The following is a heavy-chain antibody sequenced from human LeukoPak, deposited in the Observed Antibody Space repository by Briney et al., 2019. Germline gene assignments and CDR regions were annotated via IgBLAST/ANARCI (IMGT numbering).Heavy chain of an antibody. V-gene: IGHV3-9*03. Sequence: GGSLRLSCAASGFTFDDYAMHWVRQAPGKGLEWVSGISWNSGSIGYADSVKGRFTISRDNAKNSLYLQMNSLRAEDMALYYCAKDRSSGWQFDAFDIWGQGTMVTVSS. CDR3: AKDRSSGWQFDAFDI. CDR2: ISWNSGSI. CDR1: GFTFDDYA. D-gene: IGHD6-19*01. J-gene: IGHJ3*02.